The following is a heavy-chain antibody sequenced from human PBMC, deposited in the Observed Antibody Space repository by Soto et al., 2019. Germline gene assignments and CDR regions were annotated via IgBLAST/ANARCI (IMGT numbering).Heavy chain of an antibody. D-gene: IGHD5-12*01. V-gene: IGHV4-39*01. CDR1: GGSVSSSSYY. CDR3: ARVDSGYSGYDYPRYYYYYMDV. Sequence: PSETLSLTCTVSGGSVSSSSYYWGWVRQPPGKGLEWIGSVYYSGSTYYNPSLESRVTISVDKSKNQFSLKLRSVSAADTAVYYCARVDSGYSGYDYPRYYYYYMDVWGKGTTVTVSS. J-gene: IGHJ6*03. CDR2: VYYSGST.